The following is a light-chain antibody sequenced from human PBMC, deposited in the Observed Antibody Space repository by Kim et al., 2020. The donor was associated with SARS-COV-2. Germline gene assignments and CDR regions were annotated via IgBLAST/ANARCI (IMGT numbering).Light chain of an antibody. J-gene: IGLJ2*01. V-gene: IGLV3-1*01. CDR2: QDS. Sequence: SYELTQPPSVSVSPGQTASITCSGDKLGDKYACWYQQKPGQSPVLVIYQDSNRPSGIPERFSGPNSGNTATLTISGTQAMDEADYYCQAWDRTTVVFGGGTQLTVL. CDR1: KLGDKY. CDR3: QAWDRTTVV.